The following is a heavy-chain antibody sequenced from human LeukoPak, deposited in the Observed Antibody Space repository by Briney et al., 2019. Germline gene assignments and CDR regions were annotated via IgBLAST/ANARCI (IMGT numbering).Heavy chain of an antibody. Sequence: GSLRLSCAASGFPFSDYYMSWIRQAPGKGLEWVSYISSSSDYTNYADSVKSRFTISRDNAQNSLYLQMNSLRAEDTAVYYCARDRGSGSYTAFDYWGQGTLVTVSS. J-gene: IGHJ4*02. CDR2: ISSSSDYT. V-gene: IGHV3-11*06. CDR3: ARDRGSGSYTAFDY. D-gene: IGHD1-26*01. CDR1: GFPFSDYY.